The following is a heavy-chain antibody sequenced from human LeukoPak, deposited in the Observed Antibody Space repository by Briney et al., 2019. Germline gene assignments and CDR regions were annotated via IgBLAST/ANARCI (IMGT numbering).Heavy chain of an antibody. D-gene: IGHD1-26*01. J-gene: IGHJ6*03. V-gene: IGHV3-64*01. CDR1: GFTFSSYA. CDR2: ISSNGGST. Sequence: GGSLRLSCAASGFTFSSYAMHWVRQAPGKGLEYVSAISSNGGSTYYANSVKGRFTISRDNSKNTLYLQMGSLRAEDMAVYYCAREGRELLRGYYYYYYMDVWGKGTTVTISS. CDR3: AREGRELLRGYYYYYYMDV.